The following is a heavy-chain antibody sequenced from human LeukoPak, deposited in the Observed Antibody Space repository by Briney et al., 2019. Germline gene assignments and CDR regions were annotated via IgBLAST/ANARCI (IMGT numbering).Heavy chain of an antibody. V-gene: IGHV4-30-2*01. J-gene: IGHJ3*02. CDR3: ARALLENREWAFDI. Sequence: SETLSLTCTVSGGSISSGGYYWSWIRQPPGKGLEWIGYIYHSGSTYYNPSLKSRVTISVDRSKNQFSLKLSSVTAADTAVYYCARALLENREWAFDIWGQGTMVTVSS. D-gene: IGHD2-8*01. CDR1: GGSISSGGYY. CDR2: IYHSGST.